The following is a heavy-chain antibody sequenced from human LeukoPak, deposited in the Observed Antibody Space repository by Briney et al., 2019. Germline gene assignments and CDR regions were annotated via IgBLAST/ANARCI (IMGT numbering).Heavy chain of an antibody. D-gene: IGHD1-26*01. J-gene: IGHJ4*02. V-gene: IGHV3-53*01. CDR2: IYEGDST. CDR3: AREESGSYFRY. Sequence: GGSLRLSCAASGFSVINNYMSWVRQAPGKGLEWVSVIYEGDSTYYADSVKGRFTITRDNSKDTLYFQMNGLRAEDTAVYYCAREESGSYFRYWGQGTLVTVSS. CDR1: GFSVINNY.